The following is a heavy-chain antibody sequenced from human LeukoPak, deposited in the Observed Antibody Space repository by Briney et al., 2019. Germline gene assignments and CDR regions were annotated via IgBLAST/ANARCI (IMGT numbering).Heavy chain of an antibody. Sequence: GRSLRLSCAASGFTFDDYAMHWVRQAPGKGLEWVSGINWNGDDIGYADSVKGRFIISRDNAKTTLYLQMNSLRAEDTAVYYCARDRSGFYSVDYWGQGTLVTVSS. J-gene: IGHJ4*02. D-gene: IGHD5-12*01. CDR3: ARDRSGFYSVDY. CDR1: GFTFDDYA. V-gene: IGHV3-9*01. CDR2: INWNGDDI.